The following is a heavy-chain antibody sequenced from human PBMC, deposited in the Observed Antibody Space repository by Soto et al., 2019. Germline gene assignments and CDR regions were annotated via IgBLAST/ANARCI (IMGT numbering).Heavy chain of an antibody. V-gene: IGHV4-61*01. J-gene: IGHJ5*02. CDR3: ARSEYSSGYWFDP. Sequence: PSETLSLTCTVSGGSVISGSYYWSWIRQPPGKGLEWIGYIYYSGSTNYNPSLKSRVTISVDTSKNQFSLKLSSVTAADTAVYYCARSEYSSGYWFDPWGQGTLVTVSS. CDR2: IYYSGST. D-gene: IGHD6-19*01. CDR1: GGSVISGSYY.